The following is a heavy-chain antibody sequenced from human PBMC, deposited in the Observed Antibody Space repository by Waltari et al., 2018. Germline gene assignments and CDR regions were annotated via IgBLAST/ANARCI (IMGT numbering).Heavy chain of an antibody. D-gene: IGHD3-22*01. Sequence: QVQLVQSGAEVKKPGSSVKVSCKASGGTFSSYAISWVRQAPGQGLEWMGRVNPIFGATNYAQNVQGRVQMTADKSTSTAYMEMSSLRSEDTAVYYCVRGGGSYYYDSSAYYYDYFDLWGQGTLVIVSS. CDR1: GGTFSSYA. CDR3: VRGGGSYYYDSSAYYYDYFDL. V-gene: IGHV1-69*13. J-gene: IGHJ4*02. CDR2: VNPIFGAT.